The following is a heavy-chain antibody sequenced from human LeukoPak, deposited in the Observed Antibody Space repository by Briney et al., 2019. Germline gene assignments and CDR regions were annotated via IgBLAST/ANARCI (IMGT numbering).Heavy chain of an antibody. J-gene: IGHJ6*02. CDR3: AREPDIVVVPAAMEDYCYGMDV. CDR1: GFTFSSYS. Sequence: GGSLRLSCAASGFTFSSYSMNWVRQAPGKGLEWVSYISSSSSTIYYADSVKGRFTISRDNAKNSLYLQMNSLRDEDTAVYYCAREPDIVVVPAAMEDYCYGMDVWGQGTTVTVSS. V-gene: IGHV3-48*02. D-gene: IGHD2-2*01. CDR2: ISSSSSTI.